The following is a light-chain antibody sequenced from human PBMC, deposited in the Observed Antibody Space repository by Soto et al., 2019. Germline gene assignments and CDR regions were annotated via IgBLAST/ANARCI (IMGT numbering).Light chain of an antibody. J-gene: IGKJ3*01. CDR1: QSITNS. CDR2: AAS. Sequence: DIQMTQSPSSLSASVGARVPITCRASQSITNSLNWYQHKPGKAPTLVVYAASSLQSGVPSRFSGSGSGTDFTLTISSLQPEDCATYFCQQGHSMPFTFGPGTKVDIK. CDR3: QQGHSMPFT. V-gene: IGKV1-39*01.